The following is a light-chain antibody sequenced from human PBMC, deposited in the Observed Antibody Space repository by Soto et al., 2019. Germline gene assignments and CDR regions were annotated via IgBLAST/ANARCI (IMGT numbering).Light chain of an antibody. Sequence: QSVLTQPASVSGSPGQSITISCTGTRSDVGGYNYVSWYQQYPGKVPKLLIFDVSDRPSGVSNRFSGSKSGNTASLTISGLQAEDEADYYCGSYTSSSTVILGGGTKLTVL. J-gene: IGLJ2*01. V-gene: IGLV2-14*01. CDR2: DVS. CDR1: RSDVGGYNY. CDR3: GSYTSSSTVI.